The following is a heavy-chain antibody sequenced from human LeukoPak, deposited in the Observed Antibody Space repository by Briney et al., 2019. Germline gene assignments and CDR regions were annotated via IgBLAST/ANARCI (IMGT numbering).Heavy chain of an antibody. Sequence: GGSLRLSCVASGFTVSSYYVSWVRQAPGKGLEWVSVIYSGGSTYYADSVEGRFTVPRDNPKNTLYLEMKSLRADDTAVYYCARDLHPRLTGYFDYWGRGTVVTVSS. CDR1: GFTVSSYY. D-gene: IGHD3-16*01. V-gene: IGHV3-53*01. J-gene: IGHJ4*02. CDR3: ARDLHPRLTGYFDY. CDR2: IYSGGST.